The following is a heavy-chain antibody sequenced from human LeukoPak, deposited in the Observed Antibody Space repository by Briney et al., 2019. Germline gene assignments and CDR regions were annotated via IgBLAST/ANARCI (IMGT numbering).Heavy chain of an antibody. CDR2: INPTGGTT. CDR3: ARGLGWQQLVRKSDWTDP. CDR1: GYTFANFY. D-gene: IGHD6-13*01. V-gene: IGHV1-46*01. Sequence: ASVKVSCKASGYTFANFYIHWVRQAPGHGLEWMGMINPTGGTTTYAQKFRDRVTMTRDLSTTTVYMDLSSLRSDDTAVYYCARGLGWQQLVRKSDWTDPWGQGTLVTVSS. J-gene: IGHJ5*02.